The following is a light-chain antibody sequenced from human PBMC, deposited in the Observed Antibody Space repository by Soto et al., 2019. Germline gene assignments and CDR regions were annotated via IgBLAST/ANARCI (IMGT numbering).Light chain of an antibody. J-gene: IGLJ3*02. Sequence: LTQPPSASGTPGQRVTISCSGSGSNVGSNSVNWYQQLPGTAPKLLIYSSNQRPSGVPDRFSGSKSGTSASLAISGLQSEDEADYYCAARDDTLNGAVFGGGTKVTVL. CDR3: AARDDTLNGAV. CDR1: GSNVGSNS. CDR2: SSN. V-gene: IGLV1-44*01.